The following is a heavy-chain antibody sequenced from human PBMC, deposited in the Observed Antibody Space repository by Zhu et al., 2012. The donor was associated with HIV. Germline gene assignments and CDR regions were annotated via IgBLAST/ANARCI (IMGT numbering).Heavy chain of an antibody. CDR2: IYYSGST. CDR1: GGSISSHY. J-gene: IGHJ4*02. D-gene: IGHD3-10*01. V-gene: IGHV4-59*11. CDR3: ARVSSAWFGERTHYFDY. Sequence: QVQLQESGPGLVKPSETLSLTCTVSGGSISSHYWSWIRQPPGKGLEWIGYIYYSGSTNYNPSLKSRVTISVDTSKNQFSLKLSSVTAADTAVYYCARVSSAWFGERTHYFDYWGQGPWSPSPQ.